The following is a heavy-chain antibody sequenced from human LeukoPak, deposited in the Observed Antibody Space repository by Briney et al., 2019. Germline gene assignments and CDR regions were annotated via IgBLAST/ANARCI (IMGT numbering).Heavy chain of an antibody. Sequence: ASVKVSCKASGYTFTGYYMHWVRQAPGQGLEWMGWINPNSGGTNYAQKLQGRVTMTRDTSISTAYMELSRLRSDDTAVYYCTIAVAASYNWFDPWGQGTLVTVSS. CDR2: INPNSGGT. CDR1: GYTFTGYY. CDR3: TIAVAASYNWFDP. D-gene: IGHD6-19*01. V-gene: IGHV1-2*02. J-gene: IGHJ5*02.